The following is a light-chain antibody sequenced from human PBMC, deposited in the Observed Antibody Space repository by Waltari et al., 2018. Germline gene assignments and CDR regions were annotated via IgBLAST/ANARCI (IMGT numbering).Light chain of an antibody. CDR1: QGINSY. Sequence: DIQLTQSPSFLSASVGDRVTNTCRASQGINSYLGWYQQKPGKAPNLLIYAASTLQSGVPSRFCGSGSGTEFTLTISSLQPEDFATYYCQQLSTYPVTFGGGTKVEIK. V-gene: IGKV1-9*01. CDR3: QQLSTYPVT. J-gene: IGKJ4*01. CDR2: AAS.